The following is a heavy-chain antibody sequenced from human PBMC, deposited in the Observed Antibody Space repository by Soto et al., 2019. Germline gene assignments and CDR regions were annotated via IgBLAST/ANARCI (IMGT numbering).Heavy chain of an antibody. CDR2: IYYCGST. D-gene: IGHD4-17*01. Sequence: TLSLPFTFSGCSISRGGYSSSFIRPHPGKGLEWIGYIYYCGSTYYNPSLKSRVTISVDTSKNQFSLKLSSVTAADSAVYYCATRSDYGDYEFDYWGQGTLVTVSS. V-gene: IGHV4-31*03. CDR3: ATRSDYGDYEFDY. CDR1: GCSISRGGYS. J-gene: IGHJ4*02.